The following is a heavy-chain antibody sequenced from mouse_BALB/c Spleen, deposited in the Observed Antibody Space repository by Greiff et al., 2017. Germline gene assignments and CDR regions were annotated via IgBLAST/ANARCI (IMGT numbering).Heavy chain of an antibody. J-gene: IGHJ4*01. V-gene: IGHV5-6-5*01. CDR1: GFTFSSYA. Sequence: EVHLVESGGGLVKPGGSLKLSCAASGFTFSSYAMSWVRQTPEKRLEWVASISSGGSTYYPDSVKGRFTISRDNARNILYLQMSSLRSEDTAMYYCYGNYVGYWGQGTSVTVSS. CDR3: YGNYVGY. CDR2: ISSGGST. D-gene: IGHD2-1*01.